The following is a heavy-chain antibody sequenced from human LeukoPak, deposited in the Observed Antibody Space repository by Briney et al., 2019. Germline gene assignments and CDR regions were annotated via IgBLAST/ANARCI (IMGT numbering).Heavy chain of an antibody. V-gene: IGHV4-34*01. CDR3: ARVRGLRGSGWYGVDY. CDR2: INHSGST. Sequence: SETLSLTCAVYGGSFSGYYWSWIRQPPGKGLEWIGEINHSGSTNYNPSLKSRVTISVDTSKNQFSLKLSSVTAADTAVYYCARVRGLRGSGWYGVDYWGQGTLVTVSS. D-gene: IGHD6-13*01. CDR1: GGSFSGYY. J-gene: IGHJ4*02.